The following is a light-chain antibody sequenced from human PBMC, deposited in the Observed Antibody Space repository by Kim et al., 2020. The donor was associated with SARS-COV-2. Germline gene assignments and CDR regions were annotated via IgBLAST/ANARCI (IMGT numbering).Light chain of an antibody. V-gene: IGLV2-8*01. Sequence: SVTISCTGSSSDIGEYNYVSWYQQYPGRAPKLIIHEVTKRPSGVPDRFSGSKSGNTASLTVSGLQAEDEADYYCSSFAGRNNLEVFGSGTKVTVL. CDR3: SSFAGRNNLEV. J-gene: IGLJ1*01. CDR2: EVT. CDR1: SSDIGEYNY.